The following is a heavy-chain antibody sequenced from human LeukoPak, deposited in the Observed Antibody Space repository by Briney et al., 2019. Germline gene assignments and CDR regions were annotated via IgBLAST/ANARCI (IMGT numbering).Heavy chain of an antibody. J-gene: IGHJ4*02. CDR3: ARSQLAAAGTGVFDY. CDR1: GYTFTSYG. D-gene: IGHD6-13*01. Sequence: GASVKVSCKASGYTFTSYGISWVRQAPGQGLEWMGWISAYNGNTNYAQKLQGRVTMTTDTSTSTAYMELRSLRSDDTAVYYCARSQLAAAGTGVFDYWGQGTLVTVSS. V-gene: IGHV1-18*01. CDR2: ISAYNGNT.